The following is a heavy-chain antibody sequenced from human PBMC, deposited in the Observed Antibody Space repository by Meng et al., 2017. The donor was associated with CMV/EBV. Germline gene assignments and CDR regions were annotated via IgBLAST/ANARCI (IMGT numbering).Heavy chain of an antibody. CDR1: GGSISSGDYY. D-gene: IGHD3-10*01. J-gene: IGHJ4*02. Sequence: QVQLQGSGPGLVKPSQTLSLTCPVSGGSISSGDYYWSWTRQPPGKGLEWIGYIYYSGSTYYNPSLKSRVTISVDTSKNQFSLKLSSVTAADTAVYYCARVPITYYYGSGSYYFDYWGQGTLVTVSS. CDR2: IYYSGST. V-gene: IGHV4-30-4*08. CDR3: ARVPITYYYGSGSYYFDY.